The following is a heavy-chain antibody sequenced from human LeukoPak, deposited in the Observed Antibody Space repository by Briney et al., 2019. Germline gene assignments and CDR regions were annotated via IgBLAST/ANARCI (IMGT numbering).Heavy chain of an antibody. CDR2: IWYDGSNK. CDR1: GFTFSSYA. D-gene: IGHD2-15*01. V-gene: IGHV3-33*08. J-gene: IGHJ4*02. Sequence: PGRSLRLSCAASGFTFSSYAMHWVRQAPGKGLEWVAVIWYDGSNKYYADSVKGRFTISRDNSKNTLYLQMNSLRAEDTAVYYCARAFGSRDYWGQGTLVTVSS. CDR3: ARAFGSRDY.